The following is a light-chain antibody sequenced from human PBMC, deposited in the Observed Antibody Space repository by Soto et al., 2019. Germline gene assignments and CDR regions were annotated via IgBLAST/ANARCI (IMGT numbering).Light chain of an antibody. V-gene: IGKV3-11*01. CDR1: QSVSSY. CDR2: DAS. J-gene: IGKJ2*01. Sequence: EIVLTQSPATLSLSPGERATLSCRASQSVSSYLAWYQQKPGQAPRLLIYDASNRATGIPARFSGSGSGTDFTLTISSLEPRAFADYFCQQRSNSPPYTFGQGTKLEIK. CDR3: QQRSNSPPYT.